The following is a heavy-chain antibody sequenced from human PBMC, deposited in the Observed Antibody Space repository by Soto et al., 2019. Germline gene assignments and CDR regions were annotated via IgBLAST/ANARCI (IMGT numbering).Heavy chain of an antibody. D-gene: IGHD6-13*01. Sequence: EVQLVESGGGLVQPGGSLRLSCAASGFTFSNYWMTWVRQAPGKGLEWVANIKQDESKRYYVDSVEGRFTISRDNAKNSLFLQMNSLRAAYTAVYYCARDSSPSYSSRWYDAFDIWGQGTMVTVSS. V-gene: IGHV3-7*05. CDR1: GFTFSNYW. J-gene: IGHJ3*02. CDR2: IKQDESKR. CDR3: ARDSSPSYSSRWYDAFDI.